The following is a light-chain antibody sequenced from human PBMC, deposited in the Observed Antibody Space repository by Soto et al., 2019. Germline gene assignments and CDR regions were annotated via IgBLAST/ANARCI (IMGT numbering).Light chain of an antibody. CDR3: HQSGNSPIT. J-gene: IGKJ5*01. CDR1: QSVSSSY. V-gene: IGKV3-20*01. Sequence: ETVLTQSPGTLSLSPGERATLSCRASQSVSSSYIAWYQQKPGQAPRLLIYATSSRATGIPDRFSGGGSGIDFILTITRLEPEDSAVYFCHQSGNSPITFGQGTRLEIK. CDR2: ATS.